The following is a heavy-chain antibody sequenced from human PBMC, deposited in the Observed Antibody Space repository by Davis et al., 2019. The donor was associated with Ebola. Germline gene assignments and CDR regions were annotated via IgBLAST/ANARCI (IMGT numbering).Heavy chain of an antibody. Sequence: MPSETLSLTCAVSGGSISSGGYSWSWIRQPPGKGLEWIGYIYHSGSTYYNPSLKSRVTISVDTSKNQFSLKLSSVTAADTAVYYCARDRGMVQGGLFDYWGQGTLVTVSS. J-gene: IGHJ4*02. CDR2: IYHSGST. CDR3: ARDRGMVQGGLFDY. D-gene: IGHD3-10*01. V-gene: IGHV4-30-2*01. CDR1: GGSISSGGYS.